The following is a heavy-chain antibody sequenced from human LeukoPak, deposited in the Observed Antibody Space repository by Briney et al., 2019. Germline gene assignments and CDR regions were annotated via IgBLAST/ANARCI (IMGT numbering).Heavy chain of an antibody. J-gene: IGHJ4*02. CDR3: ARALSQESSGPPYFDY. CDR2: IYYSGST. Sequence: PSETLSLTCTVPGGSISSYYWSWIRQPPGKGLEWIGYIYYSGSTNYNPSLKSRVTISVDTSKNQFSQKLSSVTAADTAVYYCARALSQESSGPPYFDYWGQGTLVTVSS. D-gene: IGHD3-22*01. V-gene: IGHV4-59*01. CDR1: GGSISSYY.